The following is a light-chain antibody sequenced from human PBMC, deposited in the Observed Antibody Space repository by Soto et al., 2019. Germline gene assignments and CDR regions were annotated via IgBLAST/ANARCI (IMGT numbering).Light chain of an antibody. CDR3: TSFTSSSTYV. CDR2: DVN. V-gene: IGLV2-14*01. J-gene: IGLJ1*01. CDR1: RSEVCAYNY. Sequence: SSLAQPASLSESPWQSIPISCTGSRSEVCAYNYVSWYQQHPDKAPKLMIYDVNNLPSGVSDRFSGSKSGNTASLTISGLQAEDEADYYCTSFTSSSTYVFGTGTKVTVL.